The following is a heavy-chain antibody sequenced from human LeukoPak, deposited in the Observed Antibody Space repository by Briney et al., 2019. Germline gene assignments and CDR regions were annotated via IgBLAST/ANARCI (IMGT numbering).Heavy chain of an antibody. V-gene: IGHV3-23*01. CDR1: GFTFSNYG. CDR2: ISSSAAST. D-gene: IGHD1/OR15-1a*01. J-gene: IGHJ4*02. CDR3: APRMSGSNKYYFAY. Sequence: GGSLRLSCAAAGFTFSNYGMSWVRQAPGKGLEWVSSISSSAASTYYADSVKGRFTISRDNSKNTLSLQMNSLRAEDTAVYYCAPRMSGSNKYYFAYWGKGTLVAVSS.